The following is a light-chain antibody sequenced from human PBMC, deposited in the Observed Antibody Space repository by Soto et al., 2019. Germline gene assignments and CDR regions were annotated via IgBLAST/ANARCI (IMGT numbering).Light chain of an antibody. J-gene: IGKJ2*02. CDR2: DAS. V-gene: IGKV1-39*01. CDR1: QSISSY. CDR3: QQSYSAPRT. Sequence: DIQMTQSPSSLSASVGDRVTITCRASQSISSYLNWYQLKPGKAPKLLIFDASTLQSGVPSRFSGSGSGTDFTLTISSLQPEDFATYYCQQSYSAPRTFGQGTMLEIK.